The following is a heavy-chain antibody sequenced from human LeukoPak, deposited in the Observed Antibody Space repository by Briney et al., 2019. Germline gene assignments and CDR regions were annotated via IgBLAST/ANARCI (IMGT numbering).Heavy chain of an antibody. CDR2: ISADNGNT. CDR1: GYTFTSYG. V-gene: IGHV1-18*01. CDR3: ARYLTMVRGVIHRSYYYYGMDV. J-gene: IGHJ6*04. D-gene: IGHD3-10*01. Sequence: ASVKVSCKASGYTFTSYGISWVRQAPGQGLEWMGWISADNGNTNYAHNLQGRVTMTTDTSTSTAYMEMRSLRSDDTAVYYCARYLTMVRGVIHRSYYYYGMDVWGKGATVTVSS.